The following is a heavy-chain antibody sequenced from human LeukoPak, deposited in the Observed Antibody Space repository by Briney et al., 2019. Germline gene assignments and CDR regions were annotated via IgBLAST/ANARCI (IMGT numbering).Heavy chain of an antibody. Sequence: PGGSLRLSCAASGFNFANHAMSWVRQAPGKGLEWVSVIYSGGKTYYADSVKGRFTISRDNSKNMLFLQMNSLRAEDTAMYYCARRYYVDSVNYYYYGMDVWGQGTTVTVSS. V-gene: IGHV3-53*01. J-gene: IGHJ6*02. CDR3: ARRYYVDSVNYYYYGMDV. CDR2: IYSGGKT. CDR1: GFNFANHA. D-gene: IGHD4-17*01.